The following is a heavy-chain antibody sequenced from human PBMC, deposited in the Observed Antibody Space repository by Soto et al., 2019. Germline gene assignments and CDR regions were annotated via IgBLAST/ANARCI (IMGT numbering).Heavy chain of an antibody. CDR1: GGSISSYY. J-gene: IGHJ5*02. Sequence: QVQLQESGPGLVKPSETLSLTCTVSGGSISSYYWSWIRQPPGKGLEWIGYIYYSRSTNYNPSLKSRVTISVDTSKNQFSLKLSSVTAADTAVYYCARLGSSGWRAGIWFDPWGQGTLVTVSS. CDR3: ARLGSSGWRAGIWFDP. D-gene: IGHD6-19*01. CDR2: IYYSRST. V-gene: IGHV4-59*08.